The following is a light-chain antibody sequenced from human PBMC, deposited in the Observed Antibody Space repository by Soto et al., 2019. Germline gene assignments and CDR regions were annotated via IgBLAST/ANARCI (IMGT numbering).Light chain of an antibody. CDR2: EDN. CDR3: QSYDSSNPVV. J-gene: IGLJ2*01. Sequence: NFMLTQPHSVSASPGKTVTLSCTGSSGSIASNYVQWYQQRPGSAPTTVIYEDNQRPSGVPDRFSGSIDSSSNSASLTISGLKTEDEADYYCQSYDSSNPVVFGGGTKLTVL. CDR1: SGSIASNY. V-gene: IGLV6-57*02.